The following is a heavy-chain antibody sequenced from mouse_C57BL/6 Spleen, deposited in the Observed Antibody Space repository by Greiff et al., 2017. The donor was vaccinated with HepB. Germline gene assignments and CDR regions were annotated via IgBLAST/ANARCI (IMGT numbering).Heavy chain of an antibody. J-gene: IGHJ3*01. CDR1: GYTFTSYW. CDR2: IYPGSGST. CDR3: ARGGLRQAWFAY. V-gene: IGHV1-55*01. Sequence: QVHVKQPGAELVKPGASVKMSCKASGYTFTSYWITWVKQRPGQGLEWIGDIYPGSGSTNYNEKFKSKATLTVDTSSSTAYMQLSSLTSEDSAVYYCARGGLRQAWFAYWGQGTLVTVSA. D-gene: IGHD2-4*01.